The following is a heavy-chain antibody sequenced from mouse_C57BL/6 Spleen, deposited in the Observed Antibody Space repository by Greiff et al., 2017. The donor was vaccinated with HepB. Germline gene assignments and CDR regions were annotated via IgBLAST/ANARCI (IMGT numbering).Heavy chain of an antibody. CDR1: GYAFSSSW. V-gene: IGHV1-82*01. J-gene: IGHJ3*01. CDR3: AKGGPRWFAY. CDR2: IYPGDGDT. Sequence: VKLMESGPELVKPGASVKISCKASGYAFSSSWMNWVKQRPGKGLEWIGRIYPGDGDTNYNGKFKGKATLTADKSSSTAYMQLSSLTSEDSAVYFCAKGGPRWFAYWGQGTLVTVSA.